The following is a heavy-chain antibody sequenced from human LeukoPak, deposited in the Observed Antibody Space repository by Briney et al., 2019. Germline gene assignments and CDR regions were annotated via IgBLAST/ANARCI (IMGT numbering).Heavy chain of an antibody. V-gene: IGHV3-73*01. CDR2: IRSKANSYAT. CDR1: GFTFSGSA. D-gene: IGHD5-18*01. J-gene: IGHJ4*02. CDR3: ATPRSYGYRLGFDY. Sequence: GGSLRLSCAASGFTFSGSAMHWVRQASGKGLEWVGRIRSKANSYATAYAASVKGRFTISRDDSKNTAYLQMNSLKTEDTAVYYCATPRSYGYRLGFDYWGQGTLVTVSS.